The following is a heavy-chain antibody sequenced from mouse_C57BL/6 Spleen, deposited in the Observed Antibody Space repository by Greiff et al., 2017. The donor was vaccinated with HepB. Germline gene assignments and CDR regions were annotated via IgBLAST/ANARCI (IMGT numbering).Heavy chain of an antibody. CDR3: ARRVHDGSLYFDV. Sequence: QVQLQQPGAELVMPGASVKLSCKASGYTFTSYWMHWVKQRPGQGLEWIGEIDPSDSYTNYNQKFKGKSTLTVDKSSSTAYMQLSSLTSEDSAVYYCARRVHDGSLYFDVWGTGTTVTVSS. D-gene: IGHD2-3*01. J-gene: IGHJ1*03. CDR2: IDPSDSYT. V-gene: IGHV1-69*01. CDR1: GYTFTSYW.